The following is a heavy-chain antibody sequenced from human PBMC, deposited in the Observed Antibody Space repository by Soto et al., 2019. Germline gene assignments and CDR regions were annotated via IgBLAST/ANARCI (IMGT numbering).Heavy chain of an antibody. CDR3: PRDKYQLLLPPYSYYGMEV. CDR2: IYYSGST. V-gene: IGHV4-30-4*01. D-gene: IGHD2-2*01. Sequence: SETLSLTCTVSGGSISSGDYYWSWIRQPPWKGLEWIGYIYYSGSTYYNPSLKSRVTISVDTYKNQFSLKLSSVTAADTAVYYCPRDKYQLLLPPYSYYGMEVWGQGTTVNVSS. CDR1: GGSISSGDYY. J-gene: IGHJ6*02.